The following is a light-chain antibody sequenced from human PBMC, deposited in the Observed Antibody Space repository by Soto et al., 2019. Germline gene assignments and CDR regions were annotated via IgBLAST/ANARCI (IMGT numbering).Light chain of an antibody. CDR3: QQSYSTPQT. Sequence: DIQMTQSPSSLSASVGDRVTITCRASQSISSYLSWYQQKPGKAPKLLINVASTLQSGVPSRFSGSGSGTDFTLAISSLQPEDFATYYCQQSYSTPQTFGGGTRVDIK. J-gene: IGKJ4*01. CDR1: QSISSY. CDR2: VAS. V-gene: IGKV1-39*01.